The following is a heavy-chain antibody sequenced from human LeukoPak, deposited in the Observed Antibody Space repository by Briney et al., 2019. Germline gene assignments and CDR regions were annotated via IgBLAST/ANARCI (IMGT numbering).Heavy chain of an antibody. V-gene: IGHV3-48*01. CDR3: ARDAFDI. CDR2: ISSSSSTI. Sequence: PGGSLGLSCAASGFTFSSYSMNWVRQAPGKGLEWVSYISSSSSTIYYADSVKGRFTISRDNAKNSLYLQMNSLRAEVTAVYYCARDAFDIWGQGTMVTVSS. CDR1: GFTFSSYS. J-gene: IGHJ3*02.